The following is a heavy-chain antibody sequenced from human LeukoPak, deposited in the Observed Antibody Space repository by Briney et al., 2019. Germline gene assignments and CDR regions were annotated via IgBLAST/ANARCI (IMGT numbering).Heavy chain of an antibody. V-gene: IGHV4-34*01. Sequence: SDPLPLTCAVYGGSFSGYYWSWLRQPPGKVLEWIGEINHSGSTNYNPSLKSRVTILVATTKHQFSQQLSSVTAADTAVYYGASGRYSSGYYYRDYWGQGTLVTVSS. CDR1: GGSFSGYY. D-gene: IGHD3-22*01. CDR3: ASGRYSSGYYYRDY. CDR2: INHSGST. J-gene: IGHJ4*02.